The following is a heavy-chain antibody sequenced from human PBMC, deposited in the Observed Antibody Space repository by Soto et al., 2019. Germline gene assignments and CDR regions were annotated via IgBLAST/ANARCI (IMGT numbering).Heavy chain of an antibody. CDR3: ATYDFWSGYFDY. V-gene: IGHV3-30*03. CDR2: ISYDGSNK. Sequence: GGSLRLSCAASGFTFSSYGMHWVRQAPGKGLEWVAVISYDGSNKYYADSVKGRFTISRDNSKNTLYLQMNSLRAEDTAVYYCATYDFWSGYFDYWGQGTLVTVPS. CDR1: GFTFSSYG. D-gene: IGHD3-3*01. J-gene: IGHJ4*02.